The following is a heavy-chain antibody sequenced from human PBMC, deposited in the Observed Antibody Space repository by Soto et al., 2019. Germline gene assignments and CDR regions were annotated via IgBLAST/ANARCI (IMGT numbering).Heavy chain of an antibody. CDR2: IYYSGST. V-gene: IGHV4-31*03. Sequence: SETLSLTCTVSGGSISSGGYYWSWIRQHPGKGLEWIGYIYYSGSTYYNPSLKSRVTISVDTSKNQFSLKLSSVTAADTAVYYCARSTYLYYFDYWGQGTLVTVSS. CDR3: ARSTYLYYFDY. J-gene: IGHJ4*02. CDR1: GGSISSGGYY. D-gene: IGHD2-2*01.